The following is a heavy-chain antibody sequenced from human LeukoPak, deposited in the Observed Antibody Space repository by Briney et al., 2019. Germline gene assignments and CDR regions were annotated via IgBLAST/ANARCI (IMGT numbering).Heavy chain of an antibody. Sequence: GGSLRLSCAASGFTFSSYGMSWVRQAPGKGLEWVSGISGNSGTTYYADSVKGRFTISRDNSKNTLYLQMNSLRAEDTAVYYCATEITPYYYMDVWGKGTTVTVSS. CDR3: ATEITPYYYMDV. V-gene: IGHV3-23*01. D-gene: IGHD5-24*01. J-gene: IGHJ6*03. CDR2: ISGNSGTT. CDR1: GFTFSSYG.